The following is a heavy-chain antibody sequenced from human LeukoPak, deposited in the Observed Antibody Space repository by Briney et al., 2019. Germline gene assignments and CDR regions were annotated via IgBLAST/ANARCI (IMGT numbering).Heavy chain of an antibody. CDR1: GYTFTGYY. D-gene: IGHD3-22*01. V-gene: IGHV1-2*02. CDR2: INPNSGGT. CDR3: ARDKGPDYFDSSGYYSGWFDP. Sequence: ASVKVSCKASGYTFTGYYMHWVRQAPGQGLEWMGWINPNSGGTNYAQKSQGRVTMTRDTSISTAYMELSRLRSDDTAVYYCARDKGPDYFDSSGYYSGWFDPWGQGTLVTVSS. J-gene: IGHJ5*01.